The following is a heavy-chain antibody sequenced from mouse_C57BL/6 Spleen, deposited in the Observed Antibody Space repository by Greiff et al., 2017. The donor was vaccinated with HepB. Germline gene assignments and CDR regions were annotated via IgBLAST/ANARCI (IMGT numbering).Heavy chain of an antibody. J-gene: IGHJ2*01. D-gene: IGHD2-1*01. CDR2: IYPGSGST. CDR3: ARLGHLLLDY. V-gene: IGHV1-55*01. Sequence: KQRPGQGLEWIGDIYPGSGSTNYNEKFKSKATLTVDTSSSTAYMQLSSLTSEDSAVYYCARLGHLLLDYWGQGTTLTVSS.